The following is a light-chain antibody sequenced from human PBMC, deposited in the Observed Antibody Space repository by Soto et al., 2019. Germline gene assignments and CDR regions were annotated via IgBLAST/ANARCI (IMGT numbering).Light chain of an antibody. CDR1: QSVSSSY. V-gene: IGKV3-20*01. CDR3: QQYGSSPIT. Sequence: EIVLTQSAGTLSLSPGERATLSCRASQSVSSSYLAWYQQKPGQAPRLLIYGASSRATGIPDRFSGSGSGTDFTLTISRLEPEDFAVYYCQQYGSSPITLGQGTRLEIK. CDR2: GAS. J-gene: IGKJ5*01.